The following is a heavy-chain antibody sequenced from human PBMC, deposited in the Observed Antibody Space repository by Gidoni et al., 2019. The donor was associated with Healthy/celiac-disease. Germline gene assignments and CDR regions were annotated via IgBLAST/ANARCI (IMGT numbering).Heavy chain of an antibody. Sequence: QLQLQESGPGLVKPSETLSLTCTVSGGSISSSSYYWGWIRQPPGKGLEWIGSIYYSGSTYYNPSLKSRVTISVDTSKNQFSLKLSSVTAADTAVYYCASLYCSGGSCYLTYFDYWGQGTLVTVSS. J-gene: IGHJ4*02. CDR2: IYYSGST. CDR3: ASLYCSGGSCYLTYFDY. CDR1: GGSISSSSYY. D-gene: IGHD2-15*01. V-gene: IGHV4-39*01.